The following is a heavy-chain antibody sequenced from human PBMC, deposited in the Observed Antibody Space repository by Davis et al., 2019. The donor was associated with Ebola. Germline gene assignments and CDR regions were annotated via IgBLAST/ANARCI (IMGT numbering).Heavy chain of an antibody. V-gene: IGHV4-39*07. D-gene: IGHD3-10*01. Sequence: TFSSYSMSWVRQPPGKGLEWIGSTYYRGSTYYNPSFKSRVTISVDTSKNQFSLKLSSVTAADTAVYYCARGRFTMVRGVDYWGQGTLVTVSS. CDR1: TFSSYS. CDR2: TYYRGST. CDR3: ARGRFTMVRGVDY. J-gene: IGHJ4*02.